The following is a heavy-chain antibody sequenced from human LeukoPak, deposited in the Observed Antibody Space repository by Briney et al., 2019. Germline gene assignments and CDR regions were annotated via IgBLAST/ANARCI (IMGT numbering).Heavy chain of an antibody. CDR3: ARTRGYSAYDRFDY. CDR1: GGTFSSYA. J-gene: IGHJ4*02. CDR2: IIPIFGTA. D-gene: IGHD5-12*01. Sequence: SVKVSCKASGGTFSSYAISWVRQAPGQGLEWMGRIIPIFGTANYAQKFQGRVTITTDESTSTAYMELSSLRSEDTAVYYCARTRGYSAYDRFDYWGQGTLVTVSS. V-gene: IGHV1-69*05.